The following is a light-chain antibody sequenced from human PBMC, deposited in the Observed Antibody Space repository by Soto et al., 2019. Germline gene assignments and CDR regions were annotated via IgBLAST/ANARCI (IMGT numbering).Light chain of an antibody. Sequence: QSVLTQPPSVSGAPGQRVTISCTGSSSNIGAGYGVHWYQQLPGTAPKLLIYGNSNRPSGVPDRFSGSKSGTSASLAITGLQAADEADYYCQSYDISLSVVFGGGTKLTVL. CDR1: SSNIGAGYG. V-gene: IGLV1-40*01. CDR3: QSYDISLSVV. J-gene: IGLJ2*01. CDR2: GNS.